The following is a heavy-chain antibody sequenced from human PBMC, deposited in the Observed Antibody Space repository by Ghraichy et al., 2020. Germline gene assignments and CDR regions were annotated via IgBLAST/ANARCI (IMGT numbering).Heavy chain of an antibody. CDR3: VKDGSAYYYDSSGLGY. Sequence: GGSLRLSCAASGFTFNNYYMHWVRQAPGKGLEWVALILHDGSKKYYADSVMGRFTIARDNSKNIVYLHMKSLRAEDTAVYYCVKDGSAYYYDSSGLGYWGQGTLVTVSS. CDR2: ILHDGSKK. D-gene: IGHD3-22*01. V-gene: IGHV3-30*18. J-gene: IGHJ4*02. CDR1: GFTFNNYY.